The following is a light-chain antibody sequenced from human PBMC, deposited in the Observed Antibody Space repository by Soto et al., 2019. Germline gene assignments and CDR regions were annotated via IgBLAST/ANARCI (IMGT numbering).Light chain of an antibody. CDR3: QHYNSYSDA. V-gene: IGKV1-5*03. CDR1: QTISSW. Sequence: DIQMTQSPSSLSGSVGDRVTITCRASQTISSWLAWYQQKPGKAPKLLIYKASTLKSGVPSRFSGSGSGTEFTLTISSLQPDDFATYYCQHYNSYSDAFGQGTKVDIX. CDR2: KAS. J-gene: IGKJ1*01.